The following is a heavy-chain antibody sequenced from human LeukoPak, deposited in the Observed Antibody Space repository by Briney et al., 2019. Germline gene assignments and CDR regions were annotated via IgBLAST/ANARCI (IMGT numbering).Heavy chain of an antibody. J-gene: IGHJ4*02. CDR1: GFTFSSYM. CDR3: ARDWRGSLDY. Sequence: GGSPRLSCAASGFTFSSYMMHWVRHAPGKGLVWVSHITNDGTIRYADSVKGRFTISRDNAKNTLYLQMNSLRAEDTAVYYCARDWRGSLDYWGQGTLVTVSS. D-gene: IGHD1-26*01. CDR2: ITNDGTI. V-gene: IGHV3-74*01.